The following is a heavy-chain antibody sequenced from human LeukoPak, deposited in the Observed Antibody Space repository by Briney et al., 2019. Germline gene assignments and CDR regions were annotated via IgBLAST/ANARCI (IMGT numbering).Heavy chain of an antibody. Sequence: SETLSLTCAVSGASIYTVGSFWGWIRQPPGKGLEWIGSVFYSGSANYNPSLQSRVTISVDTSRNQFSLRLSSVTPADAAVYYCARRLSWPTTSAFDIWGQGTLVTVSP. J-gene: IGHJ3*02. D-gene: IGHD4-17*01. V-gene: IGHV4-39*01. CDR1: GASIYTVGSF. CDR3: ARRLSWPTTSAFDI. CDR2: VFYSGSA.